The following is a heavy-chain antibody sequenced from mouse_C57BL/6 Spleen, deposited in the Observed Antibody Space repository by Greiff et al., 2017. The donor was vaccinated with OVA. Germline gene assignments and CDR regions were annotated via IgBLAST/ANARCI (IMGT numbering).Heavy chain of an antibody. D-gene: IGHD1-1*01. J-gene: IGHJ2*01. V-gene: IGHV5-17*01. CDR2: ISSGSSTI. CDR1: GFTFSDYG. Sequence: EVQLVESGGGLVKPGGSLKLSCAASGFTFSDYGMHWVRQAPEKGLEWVAYISSGSSTIYYADTVKGRFTISRDNAKNTLFLQMTSLRSEDTAIYYYARGTTVLFDYWGQGTTLTVSS. CDR3: ARGTTVLFDY.